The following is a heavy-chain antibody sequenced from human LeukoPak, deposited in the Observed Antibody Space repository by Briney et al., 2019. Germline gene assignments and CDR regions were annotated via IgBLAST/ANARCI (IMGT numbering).Heavy chain of an antibody. J-gene: IGHJ6*02. Sequence: SVKVSCKASGFTFTSSAVQWVRQARGQRLEWIGWIVVGSGNTNYAQKFQERVTITRDMSASTAYMELSSLRSEDTAVYYCAAGAQWELNYYYYGMDVWGQGTTVTVSS. CDR2: IVVGSGNT. CDR3: AAGAQWELNYYYYGMDV. V-gene: IGHV1-58*01. D-gene: IGHD1-26*01. CDR1: GFTFTSSA.